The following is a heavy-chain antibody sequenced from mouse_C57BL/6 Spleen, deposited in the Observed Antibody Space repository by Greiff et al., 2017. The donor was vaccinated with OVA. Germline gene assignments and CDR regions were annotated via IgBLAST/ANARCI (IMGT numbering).Heavy chain of an antibody. V-gene: IGHV1-15*01. Sequence: VQVVASWAELVRPGASVTLSCKASGYTFTDYEMHWVKQTPVHGLEWIGAIDPETGGTAYNQKFKGKAILTADKSSSTAYMELRSLTSEDSAVYYCTRGRDITTAFDYWGQGTTLTVSS. CDR2: IDPETGGT. J-gene: IGHJ2*01. CDR1: GYTFTDYE. D-gene: IGHD1-1*01. CDR3: TRGRDITTAFDY.